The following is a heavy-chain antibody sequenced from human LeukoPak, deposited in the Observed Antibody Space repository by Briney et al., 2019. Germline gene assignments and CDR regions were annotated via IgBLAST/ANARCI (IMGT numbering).Heavy chain of an antibody. CDR2: ISSSSSYI. J-gene: IGHJ4*02. D-gene: IGHD6-6*01. CDR1: GFTFSSYS. V-gene: IGHV3-21*01. Sequence: GGSLRLSCAASGFTFSSYSMNWVRQAPGKGLEWVSSISSSSSYIYYADSVKGRFTISRDNAKNSLYLQMNSLRAEDTAVYYCARDYPYSSSPLPSDYWGQGTLVTVSS. CDR3: ARDYPYSSSPLPSDY.